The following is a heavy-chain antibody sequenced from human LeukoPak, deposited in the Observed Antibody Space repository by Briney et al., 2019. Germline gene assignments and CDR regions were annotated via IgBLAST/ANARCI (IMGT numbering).Heavy chain of an antibody. CDR3: ARGRFGELYYMDV. CDR2: IWYDGSSK. D-gene: IGHD3-10*01. CDR1: GFTFSSYG. Sequence: GSLRLSFAASGFTFSSYGMHWVRQAPGKGVEWVAVIWYDGSSKYYADSVKGRFTISRDNSKSTLYLQMNSLRAEDTAVYYCARGRFGELYYMDVWGKGTTVTVSS. J-gene: IGHJ6*03. V-gene: IGHV3-33*01.